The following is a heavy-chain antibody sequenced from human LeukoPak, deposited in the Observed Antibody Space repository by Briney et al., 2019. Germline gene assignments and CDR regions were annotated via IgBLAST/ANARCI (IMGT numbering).Heavy chain of an antibody. D-gene: IGHD3-10*01. CDR1: GYTFTGYY. J-gene: IGHJ4*02. CDR3: ASPAYGSGSYYNFDY. V-gene: IGHV1-8*02. CDR2: MNPNSGNT. Sequence: GASVKVSCKASGYTFTGYYMHWVRQAPGQGLEWMGWMNPNSGNTGYAQKFQGRVTMTRNTSISTAYMELSSLRSEDTAVYYCASPAYGSGSYYNFDYWGQGTLVTVSS.